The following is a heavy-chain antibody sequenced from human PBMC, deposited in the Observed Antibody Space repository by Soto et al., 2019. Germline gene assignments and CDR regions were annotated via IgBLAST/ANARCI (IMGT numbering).Heavy chain of an antibody. CDR3: ARGPLIVGDYYFDY. D-gene: IGHD1-26*01. J-gene: IGHJ4*02. Sequence: CCVSGRCIVSSSGIHLISKTPGKGLERVAVISYDGSNKYYADSVKGRFTISRDNSKNTLYLQMNSLRAEDTAVYYCARGPLIVGDYYFDYWGQLTLVTVSS. V-gene: IGHV3-30-3*02. CDR2: ISYDGSNK. CDR1: RCIVSSSG.